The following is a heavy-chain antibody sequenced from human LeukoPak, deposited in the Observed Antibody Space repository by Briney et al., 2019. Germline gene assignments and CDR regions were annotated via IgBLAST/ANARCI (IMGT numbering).Heavy chain of an antibody. V-gene: IGHV1-2*02. Sequence: ASVKVSCKASGYTFTGYYMHWVRQAPGQGLEWMGWINPNSGGTNYAQKFQGRVTMTRDTSISTAYMELSRLRSDDTAVYYCARDRVSIAARGDYYYMDVWGKGTTVTVSS. D-gene: IGHD6-6*01. CDR1: GYTFTGYY. CDR3: ARDRVSIAARGDYYYMDV. CDR2: INPNSGGT. J-gene: IGHJ6*03.